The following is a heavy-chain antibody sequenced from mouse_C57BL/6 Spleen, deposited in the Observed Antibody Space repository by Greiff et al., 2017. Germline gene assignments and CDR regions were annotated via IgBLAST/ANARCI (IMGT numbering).Heavy chain of an antibody. D-gene: IGHD4-1*01. CDR3: AKNWDVPYFDC. CDR1: GYTFTDYY. Sequence: QVQLKQSGAELVRPGASVKLSCKASGYTFTDYYINWVKQRPGQGLEWIARIYPGSGNTYYNEKFKGKATLTAEKSSSTAYMQLSSLTSEDSAVYFCAKNWDVPYFDCWGQGTTLTVSS. CDR2: IYPGSGNT. V-gene: IGHV1-76*01. J-gene: IGHJ2*01.